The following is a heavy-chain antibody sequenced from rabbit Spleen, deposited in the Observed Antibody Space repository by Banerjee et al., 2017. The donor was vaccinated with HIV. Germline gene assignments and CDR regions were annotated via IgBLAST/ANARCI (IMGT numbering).Heavy chain of an antibody. J-gene: IGHJ4*01. CDR2: MYTATGTT. CDR3: ARWGPGNGVVTNAFSL. CDR1: GFSFSSRYY. D-gene: IGHD3-1*01. V-gene: IGHV1S40*01. Sequence: QSLEESGGDLVKPGASLTLTCTASGFSFSSRYYMCWVRQAPGKGLEWIGCMYTATGTTWYATWVDGRFSISKTSSTTVTLQMTSLTVADTATYFCARWGPGNGVVTNAFSLWGQGTLVTVS.